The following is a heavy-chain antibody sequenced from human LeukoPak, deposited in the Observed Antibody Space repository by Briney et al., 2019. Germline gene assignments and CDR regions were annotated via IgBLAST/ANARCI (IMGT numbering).Heavy chain of an antibody. V-gene: IGHV5-51*01. D-gene: IGHD2-2*02. CDR2: IYPGVSDT. CDR1: GYRFTSYS. CDR3: ARHHCSSTSCYRGYYYYGMDV. J-gene: IGHJ6*02. Sequence: RESLKISCKGSGYRFTSYSIGWVGQLPGKGLEWMGIIYPGVSDTRYRPSFQGQLTISADKSISTAYLQWSSLKASDTAMYYCARHHCSSTSCYRGYYYYGMDVWGQGTTVTVSS.